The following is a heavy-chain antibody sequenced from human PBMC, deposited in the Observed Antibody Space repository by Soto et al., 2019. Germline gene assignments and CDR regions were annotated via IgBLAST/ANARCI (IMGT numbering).Heavy chain of an antibody. J-gene: IGHJ5*02. CDR3: ARVSVCSGGSCYSGLYWYDP. Sequence: GASVKVSCKASGYTFTSYGISWVRQAPGQGLEWMGWISAYNGNTNYAQKLQGRVTMTTDTSTSTAYMELRSLRSDDTAVYYCARVSVCSGGSCYSGLYWYDPWGQGTLVTVSS. V-gene: IGHV1-18*01. D-gene: IGHD2-15*01. CDR2: ISAYNGNT. CDR1: GYTFTSYG.